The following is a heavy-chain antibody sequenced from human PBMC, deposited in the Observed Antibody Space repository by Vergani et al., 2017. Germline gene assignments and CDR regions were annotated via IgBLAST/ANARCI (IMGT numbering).Heavy chain of an antibody. J-gene: IGHJ5*02. D-gene: IGHD1-7*01. CDR2: TRPHEDGA. Sequence: QVQLVESGGGVVQPGGSMRLSCSASGLTLSSYGVHWVRQAPGRGLESVTFTRPHEDGAFYSASVRGHFTVSRDNSKNTLYLEMNRLNVDATAIYYCGKTQGTVVGTWWFDPWGQGTLVTVSS. CDR3: GKTQGTVVGTWWFDP. CDR1: GLTLSSYG. V-gene: IGHV3-30*02.